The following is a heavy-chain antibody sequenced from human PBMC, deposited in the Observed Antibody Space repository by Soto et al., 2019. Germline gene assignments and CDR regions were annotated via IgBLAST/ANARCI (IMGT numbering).Heavy chain of an antibody. V-gene: IGHV1-2*02. J-gene: IGHJ3*02. CDR2: INPATGAA. CDR3: ARGGGVGVAGSAAFDM. D-gene: IGHD3-3*01. Sequence: QLHLVQSGAVVKKPGASVTVSCSASGYPVTAYYMHWVRQAPGRGLEWMGGINPATGAAKYTQTFRGRVTMTRAPSPGTVFMELSGLTSADTAVFYWARGGGVGVAGSAAFDMWGQGTLVTVSS. CDR1: GYPVTAYY.